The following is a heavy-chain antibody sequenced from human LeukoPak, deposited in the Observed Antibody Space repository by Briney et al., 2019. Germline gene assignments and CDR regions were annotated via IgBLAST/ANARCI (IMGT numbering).Heavy chain of an antibody. V-gene: IGHV4-34*01. CDR1: GGSFSGYY. Sequence: PSETLSLTCAVYGGSFSGYYWSWIRQPPGKGLEWIGEINHSGSTNYNPSLKSRVTISVDTSKNQFSLKLSSVTAADTAVYYCARLRIAVAGQDAFDIWGQGTMVTVSS. CDR3: ARLRIAVAGQDAFDI. J-gene: IGHJ3*02. D-gene: IGHD6-19*01. CDR2: INHSGST.